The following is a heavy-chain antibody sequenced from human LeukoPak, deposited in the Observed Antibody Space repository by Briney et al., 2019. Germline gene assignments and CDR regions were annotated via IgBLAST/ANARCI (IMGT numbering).Heavy chain of an antibody. CDR2: ISSSSSYI. J-gene: IGHJ4*02. D-gene: IGHD3-22*01. Sequence: GGSLRLSCAASGFTFSSYSMNWVRQAPGKGLEWVSSISSSSSYIYYADSVKGRFTISRDNAKNSLYLQMNSLRAEDTAVYYCARDLPYYDSSGYPYFDYWGQGTLVTVSS. CDR3: ARDLPYYDSSGYPYFDY. CDR1: GFTFSSYS. V-gene: IGHV3-21*01.